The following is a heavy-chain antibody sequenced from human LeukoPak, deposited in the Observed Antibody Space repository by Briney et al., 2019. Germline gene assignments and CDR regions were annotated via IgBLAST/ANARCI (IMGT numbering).Heavy chain of an antibody. D-gene: IGHD6-19*01. J-gene: IGHJ4*02. CDR1: GFTFSSYE. CDR3: ARGKEPVAGTSFDVY. CDR2: ISSSGSTI. V-gene: IGHV3-48*03. Sequence: GGSLRLSCAASGFTFSSYEMNWVRQAPGKGLEWVSYISSSGSTIYYADSVKGRFTISRDNAKNSLYLQMNSLRAEETAVYYCARGKEPVAGTSFDVYWGQGTLVTVSS.